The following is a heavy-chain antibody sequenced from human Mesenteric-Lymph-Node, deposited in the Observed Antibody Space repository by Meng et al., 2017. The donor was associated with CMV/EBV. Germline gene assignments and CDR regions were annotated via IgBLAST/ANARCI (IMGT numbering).Heavy chain of an antibody. D-gene: IGHD3-3*01. CDR3: ARGVGYNDFWSGYYNSPWYFDY. CDR1: GGSISSSSYY. CDR2: IYYIGST. J-gene: IGHJ4*02. V-gene: IGHV4-61*01. Sequence: SETLSLTCTVSGGSISSSSYYWSWIRQPPGKGLEWIGHIYYIGSTNYNPSLKSRFTISVDTSKNQFSLKLSSVTAADTAAYYCARGVGYNDFWSGYYNSPWYFDYWGQGTLVTVSS.